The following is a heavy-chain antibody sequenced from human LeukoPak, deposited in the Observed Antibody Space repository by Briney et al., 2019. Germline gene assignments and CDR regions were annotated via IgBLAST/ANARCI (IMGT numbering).Heavy chain of an antibody. CDR3: ATAVPAARYCYYYMDV. CDR1: GYTLTELS. J-gene: IGHJ6*03. Sequence: GASVKVSCKVPGYTLTELSMHWVRQAPGKGLEGMGGFDPEDGETIYAQKFQGRVTMTEDTSTDTAYMELSSLRSEDTAVYYCATAVPAARYCYYYMDVWGKGTTVTVSS. D-gene: IGHD2-2*01. CDR2: FDPEDGET. V-gene: IGHV1-24*01.